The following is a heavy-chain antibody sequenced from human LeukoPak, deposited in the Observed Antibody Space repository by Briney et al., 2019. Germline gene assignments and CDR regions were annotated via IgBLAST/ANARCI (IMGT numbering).Heavy chain of an antibody. CDR1: GFTFSSYA. D-gene: IGHD2-2*01. J-gene: IGHJ6*03. CDR2: ISGSGGST. Sequence: GGSLRLSCAASGFTFSSYAMSWVRQAPGKGLEWVSGISGSGGSTYYADSVKGRFTISRDNAKNTLYLQMNSLRAEDTAVYYCARSCSSTSCYGNYYYYYMDVWGKGTTVTVSS. CDR3: ARSCSSTSCYGNYYYYYMDV. V-gene: IGHV3-23*01.